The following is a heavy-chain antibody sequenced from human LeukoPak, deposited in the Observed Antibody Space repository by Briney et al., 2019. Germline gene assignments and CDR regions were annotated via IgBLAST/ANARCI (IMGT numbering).Heavy chain of an antibody. V-gene: IGHV4-61*02. CDR2: IYTSGST. J-gene: IGHJ5*02. D-gene: IGHD3-10*01. CDR1: GGPISSGSYY. Sequence: SETLSLTCTVSGGPISSGSYYWSWLRQPAGTGLEWNGRIYTSGSTNYNPSLKRRVTISVGTSKTQFSLKLSSVTAADTAVYYCARDSEQDFFGSGSSSWFDPWGQGTLVTVSS. CDR3: ARDSEQDFFGSGSSSWFDP.